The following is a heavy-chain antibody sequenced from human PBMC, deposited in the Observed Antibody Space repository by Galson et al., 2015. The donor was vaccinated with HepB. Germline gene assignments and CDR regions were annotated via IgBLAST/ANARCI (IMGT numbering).Heavy chain of an antibody. CDR3: ARDQDIKTEDYYYGMDV. CDR1: GYTFTSYG. Sequence: SVKVSCKASGYTFTSYGISWVRQAPGQGLEWVGWISAYNGNTKYAQKIQGRVTMTTDTSTSTAYMEPRSLRSDDTAVYYCARDQDIKTEDYYYGMDVWGQGTTVTVSS. D-gene: IGHD2-15*01. J-gene: IGHJ6*02. V-gene: IGHV1-18*01. CDR2: ISAYNGNT.